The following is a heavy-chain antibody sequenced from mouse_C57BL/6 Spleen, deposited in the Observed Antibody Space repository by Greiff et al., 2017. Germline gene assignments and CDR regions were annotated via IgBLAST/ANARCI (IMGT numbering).Heavy chain of an antibody. V-gene: IGHV1-82*01. Sequence: QVQLQQSGPELVKPGASVKISCKASGYAFSSSWMNWVKQRPGQGLEWIGRIYPGDGDTNYNGKFQGKATLTADKSSSTAYMQLSSLTSEDSAVYFCAREGGVYAMDYWGQGTSVTVSS. J-gene: IGHJ4*01. CDR1: GYAFSSSW. CDR2: IYPGDGDT. CDR3: AREGGVYAMDY.